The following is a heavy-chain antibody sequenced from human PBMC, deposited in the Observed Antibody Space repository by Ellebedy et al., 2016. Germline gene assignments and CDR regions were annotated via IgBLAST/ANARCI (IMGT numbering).Heavy chain of an antibody. CDR3: ARVSNIKGADY. J-gene: IGHJ4*02. CDR1: GGSFSGYY. CDR2: INHSGST. Sequence: SETLSLTCAVYGGSFSGYYWSWIRQTPGMGLEWIGEINHSGSTNYNPSLKSRVTISVDTSKNQFSLKLSAVTAADTAAYYCARVSNIKGADYWGQGTLVTVSS. D-gene: IGHD2/OR15-2a*01. V-gene: IGHV4-34*01.